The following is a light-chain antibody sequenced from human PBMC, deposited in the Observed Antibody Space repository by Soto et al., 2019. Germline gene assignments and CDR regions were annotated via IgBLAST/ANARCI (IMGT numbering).Light chain of an antibody. CDR1: QSVTSS. Sequence: EIVLTQSPATLSLSPGERATLSCRARQSVTSSLAWYQQKPGQPPRLLIYDASTRATGIPARFSGSGSGTDFTLTISSLEAEDFAVYYCQQRSNWPPNFGGGTKVEIK. CDR3: QQRSNWPPN. V-gene: IGKV3-11*01. J-gene: IGKJ4*01. CDR2: DAS.